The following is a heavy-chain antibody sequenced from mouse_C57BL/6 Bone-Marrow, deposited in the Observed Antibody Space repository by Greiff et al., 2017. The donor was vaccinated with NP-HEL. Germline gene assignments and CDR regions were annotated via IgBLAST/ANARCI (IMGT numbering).Heavy chain of an antibody. Sequence: QVQLQQPGAELVKPGASVKLSCKASGYTFTSYWMQWVKQRPGQGLEWIGEIDPSASYTNYNQKFKGKATLTVDTSSSTAYMQLSSLTSEDSAVYYCARSRGNYGNFDYWGQGTTLTVSS. J-gene: IGHJ2*01. CDR2: IDPSASYT. CDR3: ARSRGNYGNFDY. CDR1: GYTFTSYW. D-gene: IGHD2-1*01. V-gene: IGHV1-50*01.